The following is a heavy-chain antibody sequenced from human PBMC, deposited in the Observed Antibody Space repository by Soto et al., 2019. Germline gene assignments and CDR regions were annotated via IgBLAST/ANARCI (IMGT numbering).Heavy chain of an antibody. CDR2: IYDSETT. CDR1: GGSINSDDSY. D-gene: IGHD5-12*01. CDR3: ARDRQSEIVAMLASNGMDV. J-gene: IGHJ6*02. Sequence: SDPLSLTCTVSGGSINSDDSYWSWLRQPPGRGLEWSGYIYDSETTYYNPSLTSRVTISVTTSKNHSSLKLTSVPAAATAVYYCARDRQSEIVAMLASNGMDVWGQGTTVTVSS. V-gene: IGHV4-30-4*02.